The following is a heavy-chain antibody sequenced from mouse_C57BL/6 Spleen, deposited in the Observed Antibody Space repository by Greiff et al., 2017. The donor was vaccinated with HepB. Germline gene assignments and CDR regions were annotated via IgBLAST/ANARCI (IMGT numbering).Heavy chain of an antibody. CDR3: TLRRRGY. CDR2: IDPENGDT. V-gene: IGHV14-4*01. J-gene: IGHJ2*01. Sequence: EVQLQQSGAELVRPGASVKLSCTASGFNIKDDYMHWVKQRPEQGLEWIGWIDPENGDTEYASKFQGKATITADTSSNTAYLQLSSLTSEDTAVYYCTLRRRGYWGQGTTLTVST. D-gene: IGHD1-1*01. CDR1: GFNIKDDY.